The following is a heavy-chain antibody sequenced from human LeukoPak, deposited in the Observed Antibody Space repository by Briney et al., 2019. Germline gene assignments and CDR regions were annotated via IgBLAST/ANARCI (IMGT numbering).Heavy chain of an antibody. CDR1: GGSMSSYY. J-gene: IGHJ6*03. V-gene: IGHV4-59*01. CDR2: IYYSGST. Sequence: SETLSLTCTVSGGSMSSYYWSWIRQPPGKGLEWIGYIYYSGSTNYNPSLKSRVTISVDTSKNQFSLKLSSVTAADTAVYYCASRDMTTSAGFGPYYYYYMDVWGKGTTVTVSS. D-gene: IGHD4-11*01. CDR3: ASRDMTTSAGFGPYYYYYMDV.